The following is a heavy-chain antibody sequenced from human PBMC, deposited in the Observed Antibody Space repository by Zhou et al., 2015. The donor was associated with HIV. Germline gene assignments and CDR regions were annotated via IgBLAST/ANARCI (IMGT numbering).Heavy chain of an antibody. CDR2: IIPIFGTA. Sequence: SSYAISWVRQAPGQGLEWMGGIIPIFGTANYAQKFQGRVTITADKSTSTAYMELSSLRSEDTAVYYCARVLAARPYYGMDVWGQGTTVTVSS. CDR1: SSYA. J-gene: IGHJ6*02. D-gene: IGHD6-6*01. CDR3: ARVLAARPYYGMDV. V-gene: IGHV1-69*06.